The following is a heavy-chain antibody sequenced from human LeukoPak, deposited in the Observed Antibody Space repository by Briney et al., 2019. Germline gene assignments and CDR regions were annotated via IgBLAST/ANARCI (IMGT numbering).Heavy chain of an antibody. CDR2: INHSGST. D-gene: IGHD2-2*01. J-gene: IGHJ5*02. V-gene: IGHV4-34*01. Sequence: PSQTLSLTCAVYGGSFSGYYWSWIRQPPRKGLEWIGEINHSGSTNYNPSLKSRVTISVDTSKNQFSLKLSSVTAADTGVYHWARGLRLRIVVVPAAMGDWFDPWGQGTLVTVSS. CDR1: GGSFSGYY. CDR3: ARGLRLRIVVVPAAMGDWFDP.